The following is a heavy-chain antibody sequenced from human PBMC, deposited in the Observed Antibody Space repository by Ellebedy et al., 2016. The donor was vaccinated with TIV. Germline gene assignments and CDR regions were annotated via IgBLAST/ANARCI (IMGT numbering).Heavy chain of an antibody. CDR1: GFTFSSYW. D-gene: IGHD3-16*01. J-gene: IGHJ3*02. CDR3: ATDGSYGDYLSPTHAFEI. Sequence: GESLKISCVVSGFTFSSYWMSWVRQAPGKGLEWVANINQDGNEKHYVDSVKGRFTISRDNAKNSLHLQMNSLRVEDTALYYCATDGSYGDYLSPTHAFEIWGQGTLVTVSP. V-gene: IGHV3-7*01. CDR2: INQDGNEK.